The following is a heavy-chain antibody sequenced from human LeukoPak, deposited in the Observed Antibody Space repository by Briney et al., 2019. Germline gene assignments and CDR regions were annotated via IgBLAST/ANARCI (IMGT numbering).Heavy chain of an antibody. CDR2: INPNSGGT. CDR3: ARDRSFDWLLYGGVGNDAFDI. Sequence: GASVKVSCKASGYTFTGYYMHWVRQAPGQGLEWMGWINPNSGGTNYAQKFQGRVTMTRDTSISTAYMELSRLRSDDTAVYYCARDRSFDWLLYGGVGNDAFDIWGQGTMVTVSS. J-gene: IGHJ3*02. V-gene: IGHV1-2*02. CDR1: GYTFTGYY. D-gene: IGHD3-9*01.